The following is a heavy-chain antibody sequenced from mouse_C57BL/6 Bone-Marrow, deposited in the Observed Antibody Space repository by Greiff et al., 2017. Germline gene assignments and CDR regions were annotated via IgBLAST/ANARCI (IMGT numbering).Heavy chain of an antibody. CDR2: ISYDGSN. Sequence: VQLKESGPGLVKPSQSLSLTCSVTGYSITSGYYWNWIRQFPGNKLEWMGYISYDGSNNYNPSLKNRISFTRDTSKNQFFLKLNSVTTEDTATYYSAKAVGYAMDYWGQGTSVTVSS. CDR3: AKAVGYAMDY. CDR1: GYSITSGYY. J-gene: IGHJ4*01. V-gene: IGHV3-6*01. D-gene: IGHD1-1*01.